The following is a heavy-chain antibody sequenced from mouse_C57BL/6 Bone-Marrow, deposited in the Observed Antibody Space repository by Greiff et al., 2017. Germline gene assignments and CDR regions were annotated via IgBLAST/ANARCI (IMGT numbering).Heavy chain of an antibody. CDR3: ARQVYGTICFDY. D-gene: IGHD1-1*01. CDR1: GFTFSSYG. V-gene: IGHV5-6*01. Sequence: EVQGVESGGDLVKPGGSLKLSCAASGFTFSSYGMSWVRQTPDKRLEWVATISSGGSYTYYPASVKGRFTISRDNAKNTLYLNMSSLEAEDTDMYNCARQVYGTICFDYWGQGTTLTVSS. CDR2: ISSGGSYT. J-gene: IGHJ2*01.